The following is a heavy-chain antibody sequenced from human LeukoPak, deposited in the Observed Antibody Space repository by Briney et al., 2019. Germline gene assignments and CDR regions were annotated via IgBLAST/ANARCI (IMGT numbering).Heavy chain of an antibody. V-gene: IGHV1-8*01. CDR1: GYTFTSYD. D-gene: IGHD3-9*01. CDR2: MNPNSGNT. CDR3: ARVYHDILTGYVFYMDV. J-gene: IGHJ6*03. Sequence: ASVKVSCKAFGYTFTSYDINWVRQATGQGLEWMGWMNPNSGNTGYAQKFQGRVTMTGNTSISTAYMELSSLRSEDTAVYYCARVYHDILTGYVFYMDVWGKGTTVTVSS.